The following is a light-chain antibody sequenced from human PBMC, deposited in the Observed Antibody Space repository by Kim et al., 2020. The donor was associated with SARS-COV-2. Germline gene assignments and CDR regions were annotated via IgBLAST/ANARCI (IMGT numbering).Light chain of an antibody. Sequence: QSVLTQPPSVSAAPGQKVTISCSGNTSNVGNYYISWYRQLPGTAPKLLIFDNNKRPSGIPDRFSGSKSGTSATLGITGLQTGDEADYYCGTWDNSLTWVFGGGTRLTVL. V-gene: IGLV1-51*01. CDR1: TSNVGNYY. J-gene: IGLJ3*02. CDR2: DNN. CDR3: GTWDNSLTWV.